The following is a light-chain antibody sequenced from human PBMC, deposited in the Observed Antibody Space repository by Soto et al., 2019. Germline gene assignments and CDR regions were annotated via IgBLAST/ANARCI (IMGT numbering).Light chain of an antibody. CDR3: QQYDTAPWT. CDR1: QSVRTK. CDR2: RAS. J-gene: IGKJ1*01. Sequence: EIVMTQSPDTLYVSPGEGSTLSCRASQSVRTKLAWYQQKAGKAPRLLXYRASTRATGIPDRFSGSGSGTDSTLTISRLEPEDCEVYYCQQYDTAPWTFGLGTKVDIK. V-gene: IGKV3-20*01.